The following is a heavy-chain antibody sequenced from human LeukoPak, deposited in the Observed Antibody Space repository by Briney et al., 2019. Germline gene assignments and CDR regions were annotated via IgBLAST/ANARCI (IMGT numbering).Heavy chain of an antibody. J-gene: IGHJ4*02. CDR2: IYYSGTT. Sequence: PSETLSLTCTVSGGSISSSSYYWGWIRQPPGEGLEWIGTIYYSGTTYYNPSLGRRVTISLDTSKNQCSLKLTSVTAADTAVYYCARRSTKENGFDFWGQGTLVTVSS. CDR3: ARRSTKENGFDF. D-gene: IGHD1-1*01. CDR1: GGSISSSSYY. V-gene: IGHV4-39*01.